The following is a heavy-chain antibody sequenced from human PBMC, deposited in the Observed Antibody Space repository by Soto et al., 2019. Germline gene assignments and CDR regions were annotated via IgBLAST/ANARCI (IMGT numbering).Heavy chain of an antibody. V-gene: IGHV3-64D*06. D-gene: IGHD3-9*01. Sequence: GGSLRLSCSASGFTFSSYAMHWVRQAPGKGLEYVSAISSNGGSTYYADTVKGRFTISRDNSKNTLYLQMNSLRFEDTAVYYCAKLRYFDWSSYNWFEYWGQGT. CDR3: AKLRYFDWSSYNWFEY. CDR1: GFTFSSYA. CDR2: ISSNGGST. J-gene: IGHJ5*01.